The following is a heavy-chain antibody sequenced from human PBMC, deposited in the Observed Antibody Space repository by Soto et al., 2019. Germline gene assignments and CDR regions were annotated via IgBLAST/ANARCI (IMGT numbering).Heavy chain of an antibody. Sequence: EVQLLESGGGLVQPGGSLRLSCAASGFTFSSYAMSWVRQAPGKGLEWVSAISGSGGSTYYADSVKGRFTISRDNSKNTLYLQMNSLRAEDTAVYYCAKRIVPRSYRYYYMDVWGKGTTVTVSS. CDR1: GFTFSSYA. V-gene: IGHV3-23*01. D-gene: IGHD3-16*02. J-gene: IGHJ6*03. CDR2: ISGSGGST. CDR3: AKRIVPRSYRYYYMDV.